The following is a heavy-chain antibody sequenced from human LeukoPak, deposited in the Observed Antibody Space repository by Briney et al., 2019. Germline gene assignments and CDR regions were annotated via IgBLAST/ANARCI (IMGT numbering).Heavy chain of an antibody. Sequence: SETLSLTCAVYGGSFSGYYWSWIRQPPGKGLEWIGEINHSGSTNYNPSLKSRVTISVDTSKNQFSLKLSSVTTADTAVYYCARGPNQLSRPFDYWGQGTLVTVSS. J-gene: IGHJ4*02. CDR1: GGSFSGYY. CDR2: INHSGST. D-gene: IGHD1-1*01. V-gene: IGHV4-34*01. CDR3: ARGPNQLSRPFDY.